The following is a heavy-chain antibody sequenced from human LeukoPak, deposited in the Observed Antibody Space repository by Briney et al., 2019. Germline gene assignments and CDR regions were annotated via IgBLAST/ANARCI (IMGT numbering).Heavy chain of an antibody. J-gene: IGHJ4*02. CDR1: GFTFSTLA. Sequence: QPGASLRLSCAASGFTFSTLAMNWVRQAPGKGLEWVSTISDAAGTTYYADSVRGRFTISRDNSKNTLYLQMNSLRAEDTAVYYCAKGEFWSAYYNWGQGTLVTVSS. CDR3: AKGEFWSAYYN. V-gene: IGHV3-23*01. CDR2: ISDAAGTT. D-gene: IGHD3-3*01.